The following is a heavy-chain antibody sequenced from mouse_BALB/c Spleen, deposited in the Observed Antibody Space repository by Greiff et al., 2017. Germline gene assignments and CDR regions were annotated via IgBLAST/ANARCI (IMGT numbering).Heavy chain of an antibody. CDR1: GFSLTGYG. Sequence: VQLVESGPGLVAPSQSLSITCTVSGFSLTGYGVNWVRQPPGKGLEWLGMIWGDGSTDYNSALKSRLSISKDNSKSQVFLKMNSLQTDDTARYYCARDLAVVARAMDYWGQGTSVTVSS. J-gene: IGHJ4*01. CDR2: IWGDGST. V-gene: IGHV2-6-7*01. CDR3: ARDLAVVARAMDY. D-gene: IGHD1-1*01.